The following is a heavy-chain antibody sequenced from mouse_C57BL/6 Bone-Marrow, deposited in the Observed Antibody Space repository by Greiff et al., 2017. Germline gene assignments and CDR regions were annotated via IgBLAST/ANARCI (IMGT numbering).Heavy chain of an antibody. D-gene: IGHD1-1*01. CDR2: INPNNGGT. J-gene: IGHJ4*01. V-gene: IGHV1-18*01. CDR1: GYTFTDYN. CDR3: ARRSEDYYGSSYAGYAMDY. Sequence: EVKLMESGPELVKPGASVKIPCKASGYTFTDYNMDWVKQSHGKSLEWIGDINPNNGGTIYNQKFKGKATLTVDKSSSTAYMELRSLTSEDTAVYYCARRSEDYYGSSYAGYAMDYWGQGTSVTVSS.